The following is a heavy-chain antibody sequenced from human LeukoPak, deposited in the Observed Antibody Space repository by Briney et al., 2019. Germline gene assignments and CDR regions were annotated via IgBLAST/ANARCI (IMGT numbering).Heavy chain of an antibody. D-gene: IGHD4-23*01. J-gene: IGHJ1*01. V-gene: IGHV1-2*02. Sequence: ASVKVSCKASGYTFTRYYMHWVRQAPGQGLEWMGWINPNSGGTNYAQKFQGRVTMTRYTSIRTAYMELSRLRSDDTAVYYCARTTVVTPAKYFQHWGQGTLVTVSS. CDR1: GYTFTRYY. CDR2: INPNSGGT. CDR3: ARTTVVTPAKYFQH.